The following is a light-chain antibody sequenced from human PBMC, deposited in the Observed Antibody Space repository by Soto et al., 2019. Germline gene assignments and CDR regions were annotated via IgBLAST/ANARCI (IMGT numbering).Light chain of an antibody. V-gene: IGKV1-9*01. Sequence: DIQMTQSPSSLSASVGDTVTVTCRASQGISSYLAWYQQKPGKAPKLLIYAASTLQSGVPSRFSGSGSGTDFTLTISCLQSEDFATYYCQQYYSYPLTFGQGTRLEIK. CDR1: QGISSY. CDR2: AAS. CDR3: QQYYSYPLT. J-gene: IGKJ5*01.